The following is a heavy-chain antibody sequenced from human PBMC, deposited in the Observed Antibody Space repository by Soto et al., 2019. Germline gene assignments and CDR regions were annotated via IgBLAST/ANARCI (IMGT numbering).Heavy chain of an antibody. CDR1: GYTFTGYY. Sequence: AASVKVSCKASGYTFTGYYMHWVRQAPGQGLEWMGWINPNSGGTNYAQKFQGRVTMTRDTSISTAYMELSRLRSDDTAVYYCARVLMVYAGTDYGMDVWGQGTTVTVSS. CDR2: INPNSGGT. CDR3: ARVLMVYAGTDYGMDV. V-gene: IGHV1-2*02. J-gene: IGHJ6*02. D-gene: IGHD2-8*01.